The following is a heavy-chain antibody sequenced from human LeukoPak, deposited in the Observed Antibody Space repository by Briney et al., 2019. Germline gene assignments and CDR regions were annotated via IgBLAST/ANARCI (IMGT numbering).Heavy chain of an antibody. D-gene: IGHD6-13*01. CDR2: IFASGST. CDR1: GASISSGSYY. CDR3: ARCDSSAEGAFDI. V-gene: IGHV4-61*02. Sequence: PSQTLSLTCTVSGASISSGSYYWNWIRQPAGKGLEWIGRIFASGSTNYNPSLKSRVTISVDASKNQFSLKLSSVTAADTAVYYCARCDSSAEGAFDIWGQGTMVTVSS. J-gene: IGHJ3*02.